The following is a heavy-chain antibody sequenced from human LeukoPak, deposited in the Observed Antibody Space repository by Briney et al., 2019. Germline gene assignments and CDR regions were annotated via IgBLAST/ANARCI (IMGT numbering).Heavy chain of an antibody. V-gene: IGHV3-7*01. J-gene: IGHJ2*01. CDR2: IKHDETEH. Sequence: GGSLRLSCAASGFNFGHFWMSWVRQAPGRGLEWVANIKHDETEHYYVASVKGRFTISRDNDKNALFLQMDSLRVEDTAVYYCARSLHPHWYFDLWGRGTLVTVSS. CDR1: GFNFGHFW. CDR3: ARSLHPHWYFDL.